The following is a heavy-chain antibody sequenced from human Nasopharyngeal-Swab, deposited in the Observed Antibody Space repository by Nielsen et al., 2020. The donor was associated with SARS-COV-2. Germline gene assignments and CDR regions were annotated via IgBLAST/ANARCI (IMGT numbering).Heavy chain of an antibody. D-gene: IGHD6-19*01. J-gene: IGHJ5*02. Sequence: SETLSPTCAVYGGSFSGYYWSWIRQPPGKGLEWIGEINHSGSTNYNPSLKSRVTISVDTSKNQFSLKLSSVTAADTAVYYCARMTPLAVAGGSWFDPWGQGTLVTVSS. CDR1: GGSFSGYY. CDR3: ARMTPLAVAGGSWFDP. CDR2: INHSGST. V-gene: IGHV4-34*01.